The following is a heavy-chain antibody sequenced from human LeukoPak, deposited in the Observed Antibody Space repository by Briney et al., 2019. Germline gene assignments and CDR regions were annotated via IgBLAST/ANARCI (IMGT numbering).Heavy chain of an antibody. D-gene: IGHD1-14*01. CDR2: ISYDGSNK. CDR3: ARDGNRPKGVLVYYYYYYMDV. V-gene: IGHV3-30-3*01. J-gene: IGHJ6*03. CDR1: GFTFSSYA. Sequence: GGSLRLSCAASGFTFSSYAMHWVRQAPGKGLEWVAVISYDGSNKYYADSVKGRFTISRDNSKNTLYLQMNSLRAEDTAVYCCARDGNRPKGVLVYYYYYYMDVWGKGTTVTVSS.